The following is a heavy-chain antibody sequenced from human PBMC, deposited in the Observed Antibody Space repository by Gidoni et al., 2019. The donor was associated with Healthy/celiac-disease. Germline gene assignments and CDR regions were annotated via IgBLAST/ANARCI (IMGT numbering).Heavy chain of an antibody. J-gene: IGHJ6*02. CDR3: ASRVGATTSYYYGMDV. CDR2: IRSSSSYI. D-gene: IGHD1-26*01. V-gene: IGHV3-21*01. CDR1: GFTFSRYS. Sequence: EVQLVESAGGLVKPGGSPRLSCAASGFTFSRYSMNCVRQAPGKGLEWVSSIRSSSSYIYYADSVKGRFTISRDNAKNSLYLQMNSLRAEDTAVYYCASRVGATTSYYYGMDVWGQGTTVTVSS.